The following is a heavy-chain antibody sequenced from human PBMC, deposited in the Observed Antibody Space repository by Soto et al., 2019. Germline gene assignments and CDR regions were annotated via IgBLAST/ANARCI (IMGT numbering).Heavy chain of an antibody. J-gene: IGHJ4*02. CDR2: IYYSGST. Sequence: QVQLQESGPGLVKPSQTLSLTCTVSGGSISSGGYYWRWIRQHPGKGLEWIGYIYYSGSTYYNPSLKSRVTISVDTSKNQFTLKLSSVTAADTAVYYCARVLAAAGAFDYWGQGTLVSVSS. CDR3: ARVLAAAGAFDY. D-gene: IGHD6-13*01. CDR1: GGSISSGGYY. V-gene: IGHV4-31*03.